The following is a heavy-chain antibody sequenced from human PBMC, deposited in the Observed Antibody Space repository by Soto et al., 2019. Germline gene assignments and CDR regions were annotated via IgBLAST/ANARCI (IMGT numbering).Heavy chain of an antibody. CDR3: ARRPYYDYIWGSYHPFDY. CDR2: IYPGDSDT. D-gene: IGHD3-16*02. J-gene: IGHJ4*02. Sequence: GESLKISCKGSGYSFTSYWIGWVRQMPGKGLEWMGIIYPGDSDTRYSPSFQGQVTISADKSISTAYLQWSSLKASDTAMYYCARRPYYDYIWGSYHPFDYWGQGTLVTVSS. V-gene: IGHV5-51*01. CDR1: GYSFTSYW.